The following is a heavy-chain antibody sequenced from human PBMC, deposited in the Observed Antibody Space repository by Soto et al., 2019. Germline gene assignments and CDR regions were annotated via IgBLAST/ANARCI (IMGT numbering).Heavy chain of an antibody. CDR3: AKGEHYFGSGSYAHYHYGMDV. V-gene: IGHV3-23*01. CDR1: GITFRSYV. Sequence: GGSLRLSCAGSGITFRSYVMSWVRQAPGKGLEWVSAIGDSVVSTYYADSVKGRFTISRDNSKNTPYLQMNSLRAEDTAVYYCAKGEHYFGSGSYAHYHYGMDVWGKGTTVTVSS. J-gene: IGHJ6*04. D-gene: IGHD3-10*01. CDR2: IGDSVVST.